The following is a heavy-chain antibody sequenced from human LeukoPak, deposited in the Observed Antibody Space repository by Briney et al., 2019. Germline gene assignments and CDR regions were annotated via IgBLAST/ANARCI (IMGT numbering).Heavy chain of an antibody. CDR1: RFTVSDNY. CDR2: IYSGGST. Sequence: PGGSLRLSCAASRFTVSDNYMSWVRQAPGKGLEWVSVIYSGGSTYYADSVKGRFSISRDNSKNTLYLQMNSLRAEDTAVYYCARAAGGGGNRFDYWGQGTLVTVSS. J-gene: IGHJ4*02. V-gene: IGHV3-53*01. CDR3: ARAAGGGGNRFDY. D-gene: IGHD4-23*01.